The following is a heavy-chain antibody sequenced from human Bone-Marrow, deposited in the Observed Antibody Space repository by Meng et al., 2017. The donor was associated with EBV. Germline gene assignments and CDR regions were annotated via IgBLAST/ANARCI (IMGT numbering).Heavy chain of an antibody. J-gene: IGHJ4*02. CDR2: ISGSGGGT. CDR3: ATGGATPTYYFDY. CDR1: GFTFSNYA. D-gene: IGHD1-26*01. V-gene: IGHV3-23*01. Sequence: RLGSGGGLGQPWGSLRLSCAASGFTFSNYAMSWVRQAPGKGLLQWVSAISGSGGGTYYADSVKGRFTISRDNSKNTLYLQMNSLRAEDTAVYYCATGGATPTYYFDYWGQGTLVTVSS.